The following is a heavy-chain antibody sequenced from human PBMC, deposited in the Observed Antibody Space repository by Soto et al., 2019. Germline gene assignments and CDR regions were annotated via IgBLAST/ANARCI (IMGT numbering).Heavy chain of an antibody. CDR1: GFSLTTSGVG. CDR3: AHRVLRTVFGLVTTTAIYFDF. D-gene: IGHD3-3*01. Sequence: QITLNESGPTQVKPRQTLTLTCTFSGFSLTTSGVGVGWIRQSPGKAPEWLALIYWDDDKRYSPSLKSRLTITKDTSKIQVVLTMAELDPADTATYYCAHRVLRTVFGLVTTTAIYFDFWGQGTPVAVSS. CDR2: IYWDDDK. J-gene: IGHJ4*02. V-gene: IGHV2-5*02.